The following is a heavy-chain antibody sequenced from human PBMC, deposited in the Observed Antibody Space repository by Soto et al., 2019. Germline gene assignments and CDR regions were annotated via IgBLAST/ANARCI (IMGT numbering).Heavy chain of an antibody. CDR3: ARQRARVTTGWFAP. D-gene: IGHD4-17*01. CDR2: IYYSGST. J-gene: IGHJ5*02. Sequence: SETLSLTCTVSGGSISSSSYYWGWIRQPPGKGLEWIGSIYYSGSTYYNPSLKGRATISVDISKNQFSLNLSSVPASDTFFFFCARQRARVTTGWFAPGGGGTLVTVSS. CDR1: GGSISSSSYY. V-gene: IGHV4-39*01.